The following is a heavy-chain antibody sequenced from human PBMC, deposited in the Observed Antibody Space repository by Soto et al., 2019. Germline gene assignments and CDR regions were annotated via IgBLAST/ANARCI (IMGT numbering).Heavy chain of an antibody. CDR3: ARDYTSTGYSSGWYGGGY. J-gene: IGHJ4*02. D-gene: IGHD6-19*01. V-gene: IGHV1-18*01. CDR2: ISAYNGNT. Sequence: QVQLVQSGAEVKKPGAAVKVSCKASGYTFTSYGISWVRQAPGQGLEWMGWISAYNGNTNYAQKLQGRVTMTTDTSTSTAYMELRSLRSDDTAVYYCARDYTSTGYSSGWYGGGYWGQGTLVTVSS. CDR1: GYTFTSYG.